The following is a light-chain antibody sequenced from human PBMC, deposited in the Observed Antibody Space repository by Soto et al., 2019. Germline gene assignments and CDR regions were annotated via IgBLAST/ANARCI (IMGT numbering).Light chain of an antibody. CDR2: DVS. CDR1: SSDVGTYNY. V-gene: IGLV2-14*01. Sequence: QLVLTQPASVSGSPGQSITISCTGTSSDVGTYNYVSWYQHRPGKAPKLMIYDVSYRPSGVSHRFSGSKSANTASLTISGLQAEDEADDYCSSYTTSNTQVFGGGTKVTVL. CDR3: SSYTTSNTQV. J-gene: IGLJ3*02.